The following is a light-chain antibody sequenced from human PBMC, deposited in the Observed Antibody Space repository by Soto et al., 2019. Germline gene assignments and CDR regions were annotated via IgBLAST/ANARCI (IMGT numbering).Light chain of an antibody. CDR3: QQYADWPLT. CDR2: KTS. Sequence: IVMTQSPATVSVSPGESASLSCRASRTIGTNLGWYQQKPGQAPRLLISKTSTRATGVPARFSGRGSGTEFTLAITSLQSEDIAVYYCQQYADWPLTFGGGTKVDIK. CDR1: RTIGTN. J-gene: IGKJ4*01. V-gene: IGKV3-15*01.